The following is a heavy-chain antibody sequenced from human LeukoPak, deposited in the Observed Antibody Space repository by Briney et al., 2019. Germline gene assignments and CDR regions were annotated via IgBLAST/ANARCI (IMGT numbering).Heavy chain of an antibody. CDR1: GFAVGSHY. CDR2: MYTGGDT. CDR3: TTSLPHVVDVTTSDGGN. Sequence: PGGSLMLSCSASGFAVGSHYMSWVRQGPGKGLEWVSVMYTGGDTFYADSVKGRFTISRDNAGNSLYLQMNSLRAEDTAVYYCTTSLPHVVDVTTSDGGNWGQGTLVTVSS. J-gene: IGHJ4*02. V-gene: IGHV3-53*01. D-gene: IGHD2-21*02.